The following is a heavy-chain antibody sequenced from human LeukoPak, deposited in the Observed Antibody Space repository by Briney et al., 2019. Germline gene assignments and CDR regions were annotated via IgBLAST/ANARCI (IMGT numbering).Heavy chain of an antibody. Sequence: RGSLRLSCAASGFTFSSYSMNWVRQAPGKGLEWVSSISSSSSYIYYADSVKGRFTISRDNAKNSLYLQMNSLRAEDTAVYYCAREETDSSVGDAFDIWGQGTMVTVSS. V-gene: IGHV3-21*01. CDR3: AREETDSSVGDAFDI. J-gene: IGHJ3*02. CDR2: ISSSSSYI. D-gene: IGHD6-6*01. CDR1: GFTFSSYS.